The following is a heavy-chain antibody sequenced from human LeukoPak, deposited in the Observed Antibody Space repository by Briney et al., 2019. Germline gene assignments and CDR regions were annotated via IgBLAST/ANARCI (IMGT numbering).Heavy chain of an antibody. CDR2: ISSSSSYI. CDR1: GFTFSSYS. V-gene: IGHV3-21*01. D-gene: IGHD5-18*01. CDR3: ARGLIRIQLWSSLRPSDAFDI. J-gene: IGHJ3*02. Sequence: PGGSLRLSCAASGFTFSSYSMNWVRQAPGKGLEWVSSISSSSSYIYYADSVKGRFTISRDNAKYSLYLQMNSLRAEDTAVYYCARGLIRIQLWSSLRPSDAFDIWGQGTMVTVSS.